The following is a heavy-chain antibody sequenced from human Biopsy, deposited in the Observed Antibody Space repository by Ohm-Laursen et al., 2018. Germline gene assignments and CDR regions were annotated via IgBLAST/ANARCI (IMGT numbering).Heavy chain of an antibody. CDR2: ISASGNHI. Sequence: SLRLSCAASGFTFSGFSMNWVRQAPGKGLEWVSSISASGNHIYYTDSVKGRFTVSRDNGKNSLDLKMNSLRGEDTAVYYCARDGEAKYCRHGVCPSDYWGQGTLVTVSS. V-gene: IGHV3-21*01. CDR1: GFTFSGFS. J-gene: IGHJ4*02. CDR3: ARDGEAKYCRHGVCPSDY. D-gene: IGHD2-8*01.